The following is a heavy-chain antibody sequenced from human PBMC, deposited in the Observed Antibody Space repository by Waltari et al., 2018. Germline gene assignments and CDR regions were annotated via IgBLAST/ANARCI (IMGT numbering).Heavy chain of an antibody. CDR1: GDTFTGYY. J-gene: IGHJ4*02. CDR2: INPNSGGT. D-gene: IGHD2-2*01. CDR3: AREVVPAAIGQHDDSNYYDY. Sequence: QVQLVQSGAEVKKPGASVKVSCKASGDTFTGYYIHGVGQAPGQGLEWMGWINPNSGGTNYAQKFQGRVTMTRDPSIRTAYMELSRLRSDDTAVYYCAREVVPAAIGQHDDSNYYDYWGQGTLVTVSS. V-gene: IGHV1-2*02.